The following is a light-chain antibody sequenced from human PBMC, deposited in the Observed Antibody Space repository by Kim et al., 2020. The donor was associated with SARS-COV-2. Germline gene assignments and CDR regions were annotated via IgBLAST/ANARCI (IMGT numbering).Light chain of an antibody. J-gene: IGLJ3*02. CDR2: ENC. Sequence: GYPVTRSCARTRGSLAIDCVKRYQPRPYGAPTTVSYENCQSSAGVPERFSGSIGRSSIAASLTVSGLRTEDEADYYCQSYGTSEQVFGGGTKLTVL. CDR1: RGSLAIDC. CDR3: QSYGTSEQV. V-gene: IGLV6-57*03.